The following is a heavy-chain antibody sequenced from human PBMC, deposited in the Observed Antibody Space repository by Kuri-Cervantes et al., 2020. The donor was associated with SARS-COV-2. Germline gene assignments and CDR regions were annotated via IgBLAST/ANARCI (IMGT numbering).Heavy chain of an antibody. Sequence: GESLKISCAASGFTFSSYAMSWVRQAPGKGLEWVSAISGSGGSTYYADSVKGRFTISRDNAKNSLYLQMNSLRAEDTALYYCAKDYSGYGWTLYYFDYWGQGTLVTVSS. CDR3: AKDYSGYGWTLYYFDY. CDR1: GFTFSSYA. J-gene: IGHJ4*02. CDR2: ISGSGGST. V-gene: IGHV3-23*01. D-gene: IGHD5-12*01.